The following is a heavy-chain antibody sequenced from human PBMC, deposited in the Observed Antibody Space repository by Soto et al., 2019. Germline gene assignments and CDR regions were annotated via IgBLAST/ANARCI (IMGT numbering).Heavy chain of an antibody. D-gene: IGHD6-19*01. V-gene: IGHV3-74*01. Sequence: PGGSLRLSCAASGFTFSSYLMHWVRQAPGKGLVWVSRINSDGSSTTYADSVKGRFTISRDSAKNTLYLQMNSLRAEDTAVYYCARVRMAGDFDIWAQGTMLTVSS. CDR1: GFTFSSYL. J-gene: IGHJ3*02. CDR3: ARVRMAGDFDI. CDR2: INSDGSST.